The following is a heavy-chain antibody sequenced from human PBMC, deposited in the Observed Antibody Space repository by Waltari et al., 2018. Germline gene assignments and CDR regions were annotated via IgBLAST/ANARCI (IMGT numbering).Heavy chain of an antibody. CDR1: GYSISSGYY. CDR2: IYHSGST. Sequence: QVQLQESGPGLVKPSETLSLTCAVSGYSISSGYYWGWIRQPPGKGLEWMGSIYHSGSTYYNPSLKSRVTISVDTSKNQFSLKLSSVTAADTAVYYCAGGVVIAAFDYWGQGTLVTVSS. CDR3: AGGVVIAAFDY. J-gene: IGHJ4*02. V-gene: IGHV4-38-2*01. D-gene: IGHD2-21*01.